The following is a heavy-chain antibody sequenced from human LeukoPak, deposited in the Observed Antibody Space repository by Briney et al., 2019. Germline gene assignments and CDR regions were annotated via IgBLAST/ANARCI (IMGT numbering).Heavy chain of an antibody. J-gene: IGHJ6*02. V-gene: IGHV6-1*01. CDR1: GDSVSSISVA. CDR2: TYYRSKWYY. CDR3: SLARSEYHYGMDV. Sequence: SQTLSLTCAISGDSVSSISVAWNWIRQSPSRGLEWLGRTYYRSKWYYEYAVSVKGRINISPDTSKNQFSLQLTSVPPEDTAVYYCSLARSEYHYGMDVWGQGTTVTVSS.